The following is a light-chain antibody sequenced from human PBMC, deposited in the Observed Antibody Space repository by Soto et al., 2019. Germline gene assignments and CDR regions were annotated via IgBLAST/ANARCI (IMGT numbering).Light chain of an antibody. J-gene: IGLJ1*01. CDR1: SSNIGPNA. Sequence: QLVLTQPPSASGTPGQKVTISCSGSSSNIGPNAVNWYQQLPGTAPKLLLYNNNQRPSGVSDRFSGSKSGTSASLAISGLQSDDEADYHCAAWDDSLNGLVFGTGTKVNVL. V-gene: IGLV1-44*01. CDR3: AAWDDSLNGLV. CDR2: NNN.